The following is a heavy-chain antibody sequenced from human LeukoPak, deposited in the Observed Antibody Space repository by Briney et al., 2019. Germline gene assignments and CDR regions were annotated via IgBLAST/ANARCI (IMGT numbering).Heavy chain of an antibody. J-gene: IGHJ4*02. Sequence: ASVKVSCKASGYTFTDYYMHWVRQAPGQGFEWMGWIHPNDGDTNYAQKFQGRVTMTRDTSISTAHMEVSRLRSGDTAVYYCARANFLYCSSSTCLFDYWGQGTLVTVSS. CDR3: ARANFLYCSSSTCLFDY. CDR1: GYTFTDYY. V-gene: IGHV1-2*02. CDR2: IHPNDGDT. D-gene: IGHD2-2*01.